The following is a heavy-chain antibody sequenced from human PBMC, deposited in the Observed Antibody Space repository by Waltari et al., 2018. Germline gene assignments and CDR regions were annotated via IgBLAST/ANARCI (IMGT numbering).Heavy chain of an antibody. J-gene: IGHJ5*02. V-gene: IGHV1-69*13. Sequence: QVQLVQSGAEVKKPGSSVKVSCKASGGTFSSYAISWVRQAPGQGLEWMGRIIPIFGTANYAQKFQGRVTITADKSTSTAYMDLSSLRSEDTAVYYCAKSLVGATGRRGIPNWFDPWGQGTLVTVSS. CDR2: IIPIFGTA. D-gene: IGHD1-26*01. CDR1: GGTFSSYA. CDR3: AKSLVGATGRRGIPNWFDP.